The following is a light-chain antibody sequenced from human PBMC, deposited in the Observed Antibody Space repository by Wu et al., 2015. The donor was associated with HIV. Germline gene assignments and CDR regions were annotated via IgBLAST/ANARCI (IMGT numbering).Light chain of an antibody. J-gene: IGKJ1*01. CDR2: GAS. V-gene: IGKV3-15*01. CDR1: QSVSSY. Sequence: EIVLTQSPATLSLSPGERATLSCRASQSVSSYLAWYQQKPGQAPRLLIYGASTRATGIPARFSGSGSVTEFTLTISSMQSEDFAVYYCQQYDKWPPWTFGQGTKVEIK. CDR3: QQYDKWPPWT.